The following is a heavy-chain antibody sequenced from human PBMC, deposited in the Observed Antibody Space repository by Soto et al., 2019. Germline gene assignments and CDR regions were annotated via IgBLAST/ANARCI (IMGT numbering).Heavy chain of an antibody. J-gene: IGHJ4*02. D-gene: IGHD3-16*02. Sequence: PGGSLRLSCAASGFTFSDAWMSWVRQAPGKGLEWVGRVKSNVDGGTTDYAAPVKGRFTISRDDLNNTLYLQMNSLKTEYTAVYYCSTESNDNPWENYRLLHYWGQGTLVTVSS. CDR1: GFTFSDAW. CDR3: STESNDNPWENYRLLHY. V-gene: IGHV3-15*01. CDR2: VKSNVDGGTT.